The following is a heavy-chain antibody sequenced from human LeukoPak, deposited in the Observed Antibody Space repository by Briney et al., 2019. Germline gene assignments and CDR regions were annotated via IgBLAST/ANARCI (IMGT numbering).Heavy chain of an antibody. CDR1: GGSFSGYY. CDR2: INHSGST. D-gene: IGHD2-2*02. CDR3: ARGYVVPAAIRDAFDI. J-gene: IGHJ3*02. Sequence: SETLSLTCAVYGGSFSGYYWSWIRQPPGKGLEWIGEINHSGSTNYNPSLKSRVTISVDTSKNQFSLKLSSVTAADTAVYYCARGYVVPAAIRDAFDIWDQGTMVTVSS. V-gene: IGHV4-34*01.